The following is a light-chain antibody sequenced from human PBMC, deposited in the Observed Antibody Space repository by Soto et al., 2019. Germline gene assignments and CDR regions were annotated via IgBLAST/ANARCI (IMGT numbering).Light chain of an antibody. CDR1: QSVSSTY. J-gene: IGKJ4*01. CDR3: QQHGSSQT. Sequence: EIVLTQSRGTLSLSPGERAALSCRASQSVSSTYLAWYQQKPGQAPRLLIYGASSRATGIPDRFSGSGSGTDFTLTISRLEPEDFAVYYCQQHGSSQTFGGGTKV. V-gene: IGKV3-20*01. CDR2: GAS.